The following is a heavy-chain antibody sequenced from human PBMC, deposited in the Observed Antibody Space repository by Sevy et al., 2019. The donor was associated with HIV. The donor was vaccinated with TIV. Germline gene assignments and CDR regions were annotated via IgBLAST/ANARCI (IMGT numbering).Heavy chain of an antibody. CDR3: ARNLDYYDTSAFYS. CDR2: ISSAGSYI. V-gene: IGHV3-21*01. Sequence: GGSLRLSCAASGFTFSYYDMNWVRQAPGKGLEWVSSISSAGSYIKYGDSVKGRFTISRDNAKNSLYLQMNSLRAEDKAVYFCARNLDYYDTSAFYSWGQGTPVTVSS. D-gene: IGHD3-22*01. CDR1: GFTFSYYD. J-gene: IGHJ5*01.